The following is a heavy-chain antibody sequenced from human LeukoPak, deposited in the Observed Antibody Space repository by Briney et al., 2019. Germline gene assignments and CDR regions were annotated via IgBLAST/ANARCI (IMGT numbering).Heavy chain of an antibody. V-gene: IGHV3-74*01. CDR3: VSGDASP. Sequence: GGSLRLSCSASGFTFSSYAMHWVRQAPGKGLVWVSRINSDGSTTYYADSVKGRFTISRDNAKNILYLQMNSLRAEDTAVYYCVSGDASPGGQGTLVTVSS. J-gene: IGHJ5*02. D-gene: IGHD7-27*01. CDR1: GFTFSSYA. CDR2: INSDGSTT.